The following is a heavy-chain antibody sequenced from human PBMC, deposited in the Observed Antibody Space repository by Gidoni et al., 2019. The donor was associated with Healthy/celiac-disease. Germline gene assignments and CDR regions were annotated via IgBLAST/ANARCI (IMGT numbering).Heavy chain of an antibody. V-gene: IGHV1-46*01. CDR2: INPSGGST. CDR3: AREGGMTTVTYGLPGMDV. J-gene: IGHJ6*02. CDR1: GYTFTSYY. D-gene: IGHD4-17*01. Sequence: QVQLVQSGAEVKKPGASVKVSCKASGYTFTSYYMHWVRQAPGQGLEWMGIINPSGGSTSYAQKFQGRVTMTRDTSTSTVYMELSSLRSEDTAVYYCAREGGMTTVTYGLPGMDVWGQGTTVTVSS.